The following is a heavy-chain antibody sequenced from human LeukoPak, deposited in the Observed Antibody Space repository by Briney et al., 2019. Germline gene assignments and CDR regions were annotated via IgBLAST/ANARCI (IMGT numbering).Heavy chain of an antibody. CDR1: GGTFSSYA. J-gene: IGHJ3*02. Sequence: ASVKVSCKASGGTFSSYAISWVRQAPGQGLEWMGGIIPIFGTANYAQKFQGRVTITTDESTSTAYMELSSLRSEDTAVYYCARVLGYYFGAFDIWGQGTMVTVSS. CDR2: IIPIFGTA. CDR3: ARVLGYYFGAFDI. D-gene: IGHD3-22*01. V-gene: IGHV1-69*05.